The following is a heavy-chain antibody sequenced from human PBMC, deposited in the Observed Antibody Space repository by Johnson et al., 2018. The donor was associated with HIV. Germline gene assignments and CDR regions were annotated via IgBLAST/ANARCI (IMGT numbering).Heavy chain of an antibody. CDR2: IRYDGSNQ. CDR3: AKGGKDSSHRDDGLDV. Sequence: QVQLVESGGGVVQPWRSLRLSCAASGFTLSSYAMHWVRQAPGKGLEWVACIRYDGSNQYYADSVKGRFTISRDNSKNTVYLQMHSRGAEDTAVYYCAKGGKDSSHRDDGLDVWGQGTMVTVSS. V-gene: IGHV3-30*02. D-gene: IGHD6-13*01. CDR1: GFTLSSYA. J-gene: IGHJ3*01.